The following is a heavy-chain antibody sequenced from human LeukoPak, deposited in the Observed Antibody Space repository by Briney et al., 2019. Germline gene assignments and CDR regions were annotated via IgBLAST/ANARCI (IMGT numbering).Heavy chain of an antibody. CDR2: ISGSGGNT. D-gene: IGHD3-9*01. J-gene: IGHJ4*02. CDR3: AKDRKMLLRYFDCFDY. CDR1: GFTFSSYA. Sequence: PGGSLRLSCAASGFTFSSYAMNWVRQAPGKGLEWVSTISGSGGNTDYADSVKGRFTISRDNSKNTLYLQMNSLRAEDTAVYYCAKDRKMLLRYFDCFDYWGQGTLVTVSS. V-gene: IGHV3-23*01.